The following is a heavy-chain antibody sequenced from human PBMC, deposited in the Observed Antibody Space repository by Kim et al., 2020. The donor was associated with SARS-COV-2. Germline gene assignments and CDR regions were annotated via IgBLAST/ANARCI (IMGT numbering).Heavy chain of an antibody. CDR1: GFGFDTHS. J-gene: IGHJ6*01. CDR3: ARGGYCSSTSCYFYYY. Sequence: GGSLRLSCAASGFGFDTHSMNWVRQAPGKGLEWVSSIGGTSNYIYYADSVKGRFTISRDNAKNSLFLQMNGLRAEDTAVYYCARGGYCSSTSCYFYYY. D-gene: IGHD2-2*01. CDR2: IGGTSNYI. V-gene: IGHV3-21*01.